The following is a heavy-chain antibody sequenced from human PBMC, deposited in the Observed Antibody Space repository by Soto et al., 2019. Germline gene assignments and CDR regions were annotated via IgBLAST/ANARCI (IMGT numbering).Heavy chain of an antibody. CDR1: GFTFSSYA. J-gene: IGHJ4*02. CDR2: ISGSGDNT. CDR3: AKGSKFSGSYFFDY. V-gene: IGHV3-23*01. D-gene: IGHD1-26*01. Sequence: EVQLLESGGGLVQPGGSLRLSCAASGFTFSSYAMSWVRQAPGKGLEWVSAISGSGDNTYYADSVKGRFTISRDNSKNTLYLQMNSLRAGDTAVHYCAKGSKFSGSYFFDYWGQGTLVTVSS.